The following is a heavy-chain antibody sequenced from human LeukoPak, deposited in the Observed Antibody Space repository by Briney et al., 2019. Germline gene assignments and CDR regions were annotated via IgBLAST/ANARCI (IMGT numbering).Heavy chain of an antibody. Sequence: SETLSLTCAVYGESFSGFYWSWIRQSPGKGLEWIGEIDHSGTTNYNPSLKGRVTISVDTSKNQFSLKLSSVTAADTAFYYCARESHTVTSFDYWGQGTLVTVSS. CDR3: ARESHTVTSFDY. CDR2: IDHSGTT. CDR1: GESFSGFY. D-gene: IGHD4-17*01. J-gene: IGHJ4*02. V-gene: IGHV4-34*01.